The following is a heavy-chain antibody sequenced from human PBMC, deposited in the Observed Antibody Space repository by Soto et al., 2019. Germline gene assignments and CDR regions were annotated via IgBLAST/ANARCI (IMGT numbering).Heavy chain of an antibody. Sequence: GTEVKKPGASVKVSCKGSGYIFTSYGIAWVRQAPGQGLEWMGWISAHNGNTEYAQKFQGRVTVTRDTSTSTAYLELRRRRSDDTALYYSARGRYGDYWGQGALVTVSS. CDR3: ARGRYGDY. V-gene: IGHV1-18*01. CDR2: ISAHNGNT. J-gene: IGHJ4*02. CDR1: GYIFTSYG. D-gene: IGHD4-17*01.